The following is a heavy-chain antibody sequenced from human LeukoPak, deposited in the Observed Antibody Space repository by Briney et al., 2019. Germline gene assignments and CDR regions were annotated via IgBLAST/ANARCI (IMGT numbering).Heavy chain of an antibody. V-gene: IGHV3-21*01. CDR2: ITSSSSYT. J-gene: IGHJ6*03. CDR3: ARDPYNGAYSEGYYYYYMDV. CDR1: GITFSNYN. D-gene: IGHD1-1*01. Sequence: GGSLRLSCAAPGITFSNYNMNWVRQAPGKGVEWLSAITSSSSYTFYADSVKGRFTISRDNAQNSLYLQMNSLRVEDTAIYYCARDPYNGAYSEGYYYYYMDVWGKGTTVTVSS.